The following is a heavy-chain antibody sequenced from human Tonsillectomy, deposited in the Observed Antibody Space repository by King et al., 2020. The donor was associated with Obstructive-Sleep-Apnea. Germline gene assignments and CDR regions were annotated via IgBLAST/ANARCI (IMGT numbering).Heavy chain of an antibody. V-gene: IGHV3-11*01. Sequence: QLVQSGGGLVKPGGSLRLSFAASGFTFRDYYMSWIRQAPGKGLVGVSYLISSCSTIYFADSLKCRLSISRDNAKTSLYLQMNSLRAEDTAVYYCARETYDILTGYYANDAFDIWGQGTMVTVSS. CDR1: GFTFRDYY. CDR2: LISSCSTI. CDR3: ARETYDILTGYYANDAFDI. D-gene: IGHD3-9*01. J-gene: IGHJ3*02.